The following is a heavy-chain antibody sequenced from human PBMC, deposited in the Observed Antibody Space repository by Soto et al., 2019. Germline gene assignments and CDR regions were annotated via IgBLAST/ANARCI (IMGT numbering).Heavy chain of an antibody. CDR3: AHRRTNWNHYRAFDI. J-gene: IGHJ3*02. D-gene: IGHD1-1*01. CDR1: GFSLSTSGVG. Sequence: QITLKESGPTLVKPTQTLTLTCTFSGFSLSTSGVGVGWIRQPPGKALEWLALIYWDDDKGYSPSLKSRLTITPATSQNPVLLTMTHMDPVDTATYYCAHRRTNWNHYRAFDIWGQGTMVTVSS. V-gene: IGHV2-5*02. CDR2: IYWDDDK.